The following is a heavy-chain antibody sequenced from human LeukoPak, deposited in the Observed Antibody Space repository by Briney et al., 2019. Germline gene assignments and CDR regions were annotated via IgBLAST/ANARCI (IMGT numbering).Heavy chain of an antibody. CDR1: GGSISSYY. D-gene: IGHD3-16*01. CDR3: ARSSSRVITLGPGFDP. Sequence: SETLSLTCTVSGGSISSYYWSWIRQPAGKGLEWIGRIYTSGSTNYNPSLKSRVTMSVDTSKNQFSLKLSSVTAADTAVYYCARSSSRVITLGPGFDPWGQGTLVTVSS. J-gene: IGHJ5*02. CDR2: IYTSGST. V-gene: IGHV4-4*07.